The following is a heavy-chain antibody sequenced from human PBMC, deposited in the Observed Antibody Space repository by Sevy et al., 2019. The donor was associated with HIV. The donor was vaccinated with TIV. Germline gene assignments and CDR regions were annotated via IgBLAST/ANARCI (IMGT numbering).Heavy chain of an antibody. CDR3: AKGVTSLTGTSNS. J-gene: IGHJ5*02. V-gene: IGHV3-23*01. Sequence: GGSLRLSCVASGFRFESQAMSWVRQAPGKGLEWVSGMSGRGDSRGYAHSVKGRFTISRDNSKNTVYLQMNSLRPEDTATYYCAKGVTSLTGTSNSWGQGTLVTVSS. D-gene: IGHD1-20*01. CDR1: GFRFESQA. CDR2: MSGRGDSR.